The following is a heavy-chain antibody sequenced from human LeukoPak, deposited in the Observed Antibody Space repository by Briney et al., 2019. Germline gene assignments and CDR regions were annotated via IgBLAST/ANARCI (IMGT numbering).Heavy chain of an antibody. D-gene: IGHD6-13*01. CDR3: AKDRGHSSSWTFGMDV. CDR1: GFTFSSYA. Sequence: GGSLRLSCAASGFTFSSYAMSWVRQAPGKGLEWVSSISGSGGSTYYADSVKGRFTISRDNSKNTLYLQMNSLRAEDTAVYYCAKDRGHSSSWTFGMDVWGQGTTVTVSS. V-gene: IGHV3-23*01. CDR2: ISGSGGST. J-gene: IGHJ6*02.